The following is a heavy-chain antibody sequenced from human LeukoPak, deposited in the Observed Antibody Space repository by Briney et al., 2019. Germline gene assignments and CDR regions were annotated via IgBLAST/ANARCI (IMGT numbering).Heavy chain of an antibody. D-gene: IGHD5-18*01. CDR1: GFTFSSYT. V-gene: IGHV3-23*01. CDR3: AKDGYSYGSRAFAY. J-gene: IGHJ4*02. Sequence: PGGSLRLSCAASGFTFSSYTMSWVRQAPGKGLEWVSAISGSGGSTYYADSVKGRFTISRDNSKNTLYLQMNSLRAEDTAVYYCAKDGYSYGSRAFAYWAREPWSPSPQ. CDR2: ISGSGGST.